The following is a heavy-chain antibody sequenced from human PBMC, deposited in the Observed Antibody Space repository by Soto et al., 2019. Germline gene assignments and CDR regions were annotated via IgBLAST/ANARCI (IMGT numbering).Heavy chain of an antibody. CDR2: IYYSGST. CDR1: GGSISSGGYY. Sequence: PSETLSLTCTVSGGSISSGGYYWSWIRQHPGKGLEWIGYIYYSGSTYYNPSLKSRVTISVDTSKNQFSLKLSSVTAADTAVYYCARDLKGRRWLQSGFDYWGPGTLVTVSS. D-gene: IGHD5-12*01. V-gene: IGHV4-31*03. J-gene: IGHJ4*02. CDR3: ARDLKGRRWLQSGFDY.